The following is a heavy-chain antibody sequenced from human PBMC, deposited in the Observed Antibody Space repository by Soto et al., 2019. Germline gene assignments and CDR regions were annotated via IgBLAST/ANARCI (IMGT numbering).Heavy chain of an antibody. CDR3: ARDMYSSDYFVKWFEP. CDR1: GFSFSSYA. CDR2: ISHDGINK. V-gene: IGHV3-30-3*01. J-gene: IGHJ5*02. Sequence: QVRLVESGGGVVQPGRSLRLSCTASGFSFSSYAMYWVRQPPGKGLEWVAVISHDGINKHYADSVKGRVTVSRDNSNHSLDLQLNSLRGEDTAMYCCARDMYSSDYFVKWFEPWGQGNLVTVSS. D-gene: IGHD6-19*01.